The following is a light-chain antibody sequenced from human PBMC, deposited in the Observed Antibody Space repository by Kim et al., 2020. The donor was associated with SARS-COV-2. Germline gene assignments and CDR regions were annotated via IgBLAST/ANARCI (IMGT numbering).Light chain of an antibody. CDR3: QAWDSSTGV. CDR1: KVGNKY. CDR2: QDN. Sequence: YELTQPPSVSVSPGQTASITCSGDKVGNKYAHWYQQKPGQSPVLVIYQDNKRPSGIPERFSGSNSGNTATLTISETQAMDEADYYCQAWDSSTGVFGGGT. V-gene: IGLV3-1*01. J-gene: IGLJ2*01.